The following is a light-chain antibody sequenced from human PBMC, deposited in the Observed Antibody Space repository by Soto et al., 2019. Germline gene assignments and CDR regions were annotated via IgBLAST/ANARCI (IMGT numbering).Light chain of an antibody. CDR1: NSDVGGYNH. CDR3: SSYTGSSTPYV. Sequence: QSVLTQPASVSGSPGQSITISCTGTNSDVGGYNHVSWYQQHPGKVPKVLIYDVANRPSGVSNRFSGSKSGNTASLTISGLQPEDEADYYCSSYTGSSTPYVYGTGTKVTVL. J-gene: IGLJ1*01. CDR2: DVA. V-gene: IGLV2-14*01.